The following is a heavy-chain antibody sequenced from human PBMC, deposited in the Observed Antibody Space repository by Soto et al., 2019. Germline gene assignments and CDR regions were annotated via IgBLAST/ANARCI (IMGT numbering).Heavy chain of an antibody. CDR1: GFTFSSYA. CDR3: ARGGSYSHHSDY. CDR2: ISSNGGST. D-gene: IGHD3-16*01. Sequence: GGSLRLSCAASGFTFSSYAMHWVRQAPGKGLEYVSAISSNGGSTYYANSVKGRFTISRDNSKNTLYLQMGSLRAEDMAVYYWARGGSYSHHSDYGGQGTRVTVS. V-gene: IGHV3-64*01. J-gene: IGHJ4*02.